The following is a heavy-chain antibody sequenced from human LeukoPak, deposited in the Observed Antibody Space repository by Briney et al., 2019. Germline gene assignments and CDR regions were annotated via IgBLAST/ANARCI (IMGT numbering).Heavy chain of an antibody. CDR3: AKTRTPVATNLDY. Sequence: ASVKVSCKASGYTFTDYHMHWVRQAPGQGLEWMGWINPNSGGTNYAQNFQGRVTMTRDTSISTAYMELSSLRSDDTAVFYCAKTRTPVATNLDYWGQGTLVTVS. V-gene: IGHV1-2*02. D-gene: IGHD5-12*01. CDR2: INPNSGGT. J-gene: IGHJ4*02. CDR1: GYTFTDYH.